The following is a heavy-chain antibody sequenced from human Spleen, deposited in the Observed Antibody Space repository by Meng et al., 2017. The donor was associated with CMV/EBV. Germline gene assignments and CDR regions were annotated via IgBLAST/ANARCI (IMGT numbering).Heavy chain of an antibody. CDR1: GGTFSSYA. Sequence: KAAGGTFSSYASSWVRQAPGQGLEWMGGIIPIFGTANYAQKFQGRVTITTDESTSTAYMELSSLRSEDTAVYYCARVRFAEALSFDYWGQGTLVTVSS. J-gene: IGHJ4*02. CDR2: IIPIFGTA. CDR3: ARVRFAEALSFDY. V-gene: IGHV1-69*05. D-gene: IGHD3-10*01.